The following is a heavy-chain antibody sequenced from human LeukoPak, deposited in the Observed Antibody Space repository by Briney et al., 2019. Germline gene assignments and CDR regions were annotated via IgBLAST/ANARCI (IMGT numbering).Heavy chain of an antibody. Sequence: ASVKVSCKASGYTFTSYYMLWVRQAPGQGLEWMGIINPSGGSTSYAQKFQGRVTMTRDTSTSTVYMELSSLRSEDTAVYYCARLGYCGGDCPPAFDIWGQGTMVTVSS. J-gene: IGHJ3*02. D-gene: IGHD2-21*01. CDR3: ARLGYCGGDCPPAFDI. CDR1: GYTFTSYY. CDR2: INPSGGST. V-gene: IGHV1-46*03.